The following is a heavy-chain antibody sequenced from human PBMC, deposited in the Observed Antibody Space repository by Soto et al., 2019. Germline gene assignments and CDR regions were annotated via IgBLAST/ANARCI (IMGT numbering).Heavy chain of an antibody. Sequence: ASEDVSCKVSGYTLTELSMHWGRQAPGKGLEWMGGFDPEDGETIYAQKFQGRVTMTEDTSTDTAYMELSSLRSEDTAVYYCATASGWYPYYGMDVWGQGTTVTVSS. J-gene: IGHJ6*02. D-gene: IGHD6-19*01. CDR3: ATASGWYPYYGMDV. V-gene: IGHV1-24*01. CDR2: FDPEDGET. CDR1: GYTLTELS.